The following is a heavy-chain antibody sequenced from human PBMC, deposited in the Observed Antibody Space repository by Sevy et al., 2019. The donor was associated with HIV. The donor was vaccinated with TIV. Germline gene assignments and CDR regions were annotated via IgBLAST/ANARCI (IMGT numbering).Heavy chain of an antibody. CDR3: ARVQAYSSSSQGWFDP. J-gene: IGHJ5*02. V-gene: IGHV1-2*02. CDR1: GYTFTGYY. D-gene: IGHD6-6*01. Sequence: ASVKVSCKASGYTFTGYYMHWVRQAPGQGLEWMGWINPNSGGTNYAQKLQGRVTMTRETSISTGYMELSRLRSDDTAVYYCARVQAYSSSSQGWFDPWGQGTLVTVSS. CDR2: INPNSGGT.